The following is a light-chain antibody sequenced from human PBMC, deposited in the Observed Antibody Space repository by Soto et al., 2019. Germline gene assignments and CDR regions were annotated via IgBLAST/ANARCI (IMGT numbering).Light chain of an antibody. J-gene: IGKJ4*01. CDR1: HNINDN. V-gene: IGKV3-20*01. CDR2: GAS. Sequence: EMGMSQSPATLSLSPGERATLSCRASHNINDNLAWYQQKPGQAPRVLIYGASRRATGIPDRFSGSGSGTDFTLTISRLEPEDFAVYYCQQYDSSPLTFGGGTKVDIK. CDR3: QQYDSSPLT.